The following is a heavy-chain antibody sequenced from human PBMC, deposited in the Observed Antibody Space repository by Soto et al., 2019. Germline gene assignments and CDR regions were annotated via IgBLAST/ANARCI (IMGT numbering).Heavy chain of an antibody. D-gene: IGHD2-21*02. V-gene: IGHV1-3*01. CDR3: ARNIGEFHIVVVTATRKDYGMDV. Sequence: GASVKVSCEASGYTFTSYAMHWVRQAPGQRLEWMGWINAGNGNTKYSQKFQGRVTITRDTSASTAYMELSSLRSEDTAVYYCARNIGEFHIVVVTATRKDYGMDVWGQGTTVTVSS. CDR2: INAGNGNT. J-gene: IGHJ6*02. CDR1: GYTFTSYA.